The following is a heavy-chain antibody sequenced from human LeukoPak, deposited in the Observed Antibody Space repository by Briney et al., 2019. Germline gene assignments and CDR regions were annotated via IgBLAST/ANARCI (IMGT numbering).Heavy chain of an antibody. Sequence: SVKVSCKASGGTFSSYAISWVRQAPGQGLEWMGGIIPIFGTANYAQKFQGRVTITTDEPTSTAYMELSSLRSEDTAVYYCARPRRRVSSPSNWNIGLDAFDIWGQGTMVTVSS. CDR1: GGTFSSYA. J-gene: IGHJ3*02. V-gene: IGHV1-69*05. D-gene: IGHD1-1*01. CDR2: IIPIFGTA. CDR3: ARPRRRVSSPSNWNIGLDAFDI.